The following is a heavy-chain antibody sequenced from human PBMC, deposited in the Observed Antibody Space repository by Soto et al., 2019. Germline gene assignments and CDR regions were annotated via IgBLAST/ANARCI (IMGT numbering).Heavy chain of an antibody. J-gene: IGHJ3*02. CDR1: GGTFSSYA. V-gene: IGHV1-69*13. CDR3: ASLGYCSSTSCYFRGAFDI. CDR2: IIPIFGTA. D-gene: IGHD2-2*01. Sequence: GASVKVSCKASGGTFSSYAISWVRQAPGRGLEWMGGIIPIFGTANYAQKFQGRVTITADESTSTAYMELSSLRSEDTAVYYCASLGYCSSTSCYFRGAFDIWGQGTMVTVSS.